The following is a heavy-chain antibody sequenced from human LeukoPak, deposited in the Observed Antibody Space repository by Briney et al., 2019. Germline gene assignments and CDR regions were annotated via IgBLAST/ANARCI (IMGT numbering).Heavy chain of an antibody. CDR3: ARHASVDGNWPRPLDY. Sequence: PSETLSLTCTVSGGSISSSHYYWGWIRQPPGKGLEWIGNIYYSGSTYYNPSLKTRVTISVDTSKNQFSLKLTSVTAADTAVYYCARHASVDGNWPRPLDYWGQGSLVTVSS. J-gene: IGHJ4*02. CDR1: GGSISSSHYY. CDR2: IYYSGST. D-gene: IGHD6-19*01. V-gene: IGHV4-39*01.